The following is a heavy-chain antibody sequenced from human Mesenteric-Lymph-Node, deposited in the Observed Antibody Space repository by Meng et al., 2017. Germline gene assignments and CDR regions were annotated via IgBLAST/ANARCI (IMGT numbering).Heavy chain of an antibody. V-gene: IGHV4-61*01. CDR2: IYDTETT. D-gene: IGHD2/OR15-2a*01. CDR1: DSTGSVRNYY. Sequence: EAGALLWRPSETLALMWSVSDSTGSVRNYYWSWIRQPPGKGLEWIGYIYDTETTNYSPSLESRVTISVDTSKNQFSLNLSSVTAADTAIYYCVSLVSREYRRVDFWGQGTLVTVSS. J-gene: IGHJ4*02. CDR3: VSLVSREYRRVDF.